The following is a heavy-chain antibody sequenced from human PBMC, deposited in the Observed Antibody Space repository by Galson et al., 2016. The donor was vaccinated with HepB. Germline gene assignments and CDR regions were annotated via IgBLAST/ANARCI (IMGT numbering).Heavy chain of an antibody. CDR2: IWYDGRNT. V-gene: IGHV3-33*03. CDR3: AKTVRDWNDVHHGLDV. Sequence: SLRLSCAASGFTFSSYGMHWVRQAPGKGLQWVAIIWYDGRNTYYADSVKGRFTISRDNSKNTLYLQMNSLRADDTAVYYCAKTVRDWNDVHHGLDVWGQGTTVTVSS. D-gene: IGHD1-1*01. J-gene: IGHJ6*02. CDR1: GFTFSSYG.